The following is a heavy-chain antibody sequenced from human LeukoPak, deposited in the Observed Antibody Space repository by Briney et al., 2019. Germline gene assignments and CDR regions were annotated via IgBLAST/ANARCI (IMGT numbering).Heavy chain of an antibody. CDR2: IYSGGST. J-gene: IGHJ4*02. CDR3: VRDTREAYDSSGLGY. V-gene: IGHV3-53*01. D-gene: IGHD3-22*01. CDR1: GFTVSSNY. Sequence: PGGSLRLSCAASGFTVSSNYMSWVRQAPGKGLEWVSVIYSGGSTYYADSVKGRFTISRDNSKNTLYLQMNSLRAEDTAVYYCVRDTREAYDSSGLGYWGQGTLVTVSS.